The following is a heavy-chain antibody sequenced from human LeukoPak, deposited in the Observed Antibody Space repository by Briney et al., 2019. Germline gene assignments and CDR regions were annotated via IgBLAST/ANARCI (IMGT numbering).Heavy chain of an antibody. CDR1: GGSISSHY. Sequence: SETLSLTCTVSGGSISSHYWSWLRQPPGKGLEWIGYIYYSGSTSYNPSLKSRVTISVDTSKNQFSLKLSSVTAADTAVYYCAFLRYFDWLSGGGWFDPWGQGTLVTVSS. J-gene: IGHJ5*02. D-gene: IGHD3-9*01. CDR2: IYYSGST. V-gene: IGHV4-59*11. CDR3: AFLRYFDWLSGGGWFDP.